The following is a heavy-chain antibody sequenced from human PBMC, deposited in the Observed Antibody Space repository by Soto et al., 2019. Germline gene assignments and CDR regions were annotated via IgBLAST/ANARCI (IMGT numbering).Heavy chain of an antibody. V-gene: IGHV4-4*02. Sequence: PSETLSLTCAVSGGSISSSNWWSWVRQPPGKGLEWIGEIYHSGSTNYNPSLKSRVTISVDKSKNQFSLKLSSVTAADTAVYYCARTSFGVVIMTDYNWFDPWGQGTLVTVSS. J-gene: IGHJ5*02. CDR3: ARTSFGVVIMTDYNWFDP. CDR2: IYHSGST. CDR1: GGSISSSNW. D-gene: IGHD3-3*01.